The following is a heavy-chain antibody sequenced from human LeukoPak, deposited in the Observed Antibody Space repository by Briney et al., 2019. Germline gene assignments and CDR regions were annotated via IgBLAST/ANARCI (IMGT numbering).Heavy chain of an antibody. CDR2: INHSGST. CDR1: GGSFSGYY. Sequence: SETLSLTCAVYGGSFSGYYWSWIRQPPGKGLEWIGEINHSGSTNYNPSLKSRVTISVDTSKNQFSLKLSSVTAAGTAVYYCARGRRKYYYDSSGCIDPWGQGTLVTVSS. J-gene: IGHJ5*02. D-gene: IGHD3-22*01. CDR3: ARGRRKYYYDSSGCIDP. V-gene: IGHV4-34*01.